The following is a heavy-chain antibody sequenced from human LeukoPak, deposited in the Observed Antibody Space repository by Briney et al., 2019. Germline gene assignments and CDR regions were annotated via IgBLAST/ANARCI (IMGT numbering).Heavy chain of an antibody. V-gene: IGHV3-30*18. J-gene: IGHJ4*02. D-gene: IGHD3-10*01. Sequence: GGSLRLSCAASGFTFSSYGMHWVRQAPGKGLEWVAVISYDGSNKYYADSVKGRFTISRDNSKNTLYLQMNSLRAEDTAVYYCAKELDGSGSYYTTCFDYWGQGTLVTVSS. CDR2: ISYDGSNK. CDR3: AKELDGSGSYYTTCFDY. CDR1: GFTFSSYG.